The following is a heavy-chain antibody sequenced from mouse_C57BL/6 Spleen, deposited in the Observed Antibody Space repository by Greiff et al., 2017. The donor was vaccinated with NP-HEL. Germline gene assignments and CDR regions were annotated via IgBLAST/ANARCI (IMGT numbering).Heavy chain of an antibody. CDR2: ISDGGGYT. CDR3: ARGGGSWDGFAD. V-gene: IGHV5-4*03. CDR1: GFTFSSYA. D-gene: IGHD4-1*01. J-gene: IGHJ3*01. Sequence: EVKVVESGGGLVKPGGSLKLSCAASGFTFSSYAMSWVRQTPEKRLEWVATISDGGGYTYYPDTVTGRFTISRDHAKNNLYLQMSHRKSEETAMYYCARGGGSWDGFADWGKGTLVTVSA.